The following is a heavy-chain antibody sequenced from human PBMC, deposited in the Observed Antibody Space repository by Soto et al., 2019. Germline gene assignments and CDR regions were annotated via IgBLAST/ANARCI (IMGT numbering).Heavy chain of an antibody. Sequence: LRLSCSASGFTFSNYAVHWVRQAPGKGLEYVSAISSNGGSTYYADSVKGRFTISRDNSKNTLYLQMSSLRAEDTAVYYCVMSTPPSFDYWGQGTLVTVSS. CDR2: ISSNGGST. CDR1: GFTFSNYA. CDR3: VMSTPPSFDY. V-gene: IGHV3-64D*06. J-gene: IGHJ4*02.